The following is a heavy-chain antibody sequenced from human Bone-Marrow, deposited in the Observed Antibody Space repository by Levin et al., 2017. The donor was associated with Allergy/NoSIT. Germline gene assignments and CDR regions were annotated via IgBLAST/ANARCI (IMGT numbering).Heavy chain of an antibody. CDR2: IYYSGSGST. CDR1: GGSINSGGYY. CDR3: ARDASRDGYNLYYFDY. V-gene: IGHV4-31*03. Sequence: ASETLSLTCTVSGGSINSGGYYWSWIRQHPGKGLEWIGYIYYSGSGSTYYNPSLKSRVTISVDTSKNQFSLNLRSVTAADTAVYYCARDASRDGYNLYYFDYWGQGTRVTVAS. J-gene: IGHJ4*02. D-gene: IGHD5-24*01.